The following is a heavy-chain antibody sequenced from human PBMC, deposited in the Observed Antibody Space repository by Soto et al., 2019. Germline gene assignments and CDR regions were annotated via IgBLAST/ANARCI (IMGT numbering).Heavy chain of an antibody. V-gene: IGHV4-31*03. CDR3: ARGVAAAGKRYNWFDP. D-gene: IGHD6-13*01. CDR1: GGSISSGGYY. Sequence: QVQLQESGPGLVKPSQTLSLTCTVSGGSISSGGYYWSWIRQHPGKGLEWIGYIYYSGSTYYNPSLKGRVTISVDTSKNQFSLKLSSVTAADTAVYYCARGVAAAGKRYNWFDPWGQGTLVTVSS. CDR2: IYYSGST. J-gene: IGHJ5*02.